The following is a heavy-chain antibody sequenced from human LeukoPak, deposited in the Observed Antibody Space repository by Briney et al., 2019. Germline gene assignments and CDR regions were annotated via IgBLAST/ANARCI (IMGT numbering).Heavy chain of an antibody. CDR1: GFTFSSYG. V-gene: IGHV3-30*18. Sequence: PGGSLRLSCAASGFTFSSYGMIWVRQAPGKGLEWVAVISYDGSNKYYADSVKGRFTISRDNSKNTLFLQMNSLRAEDTAVYYCAKDRGPYSGYDSFFDFWGQGTLVTVSS. D-gene: IGHD5-12*01. CDR2: ISYDGSNK. J-gene: IGHJ4*02. CDR3: AKDRGPYSGYDSFFDF.